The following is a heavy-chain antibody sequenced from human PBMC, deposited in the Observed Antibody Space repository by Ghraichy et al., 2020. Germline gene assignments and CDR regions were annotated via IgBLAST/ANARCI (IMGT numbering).Heavy chain of an antibody. V-gene: IGHV4-39*01. D-gene: IGHD1-7*01. CDR1: GGSISSSSYY. CDR3: ARHSIRYNWNFVHLNWFDP. CDR2: IYYSGST. Sequence: SETLSLTCTVSGGSISSSSYYWGWIRQPPGKGLEWIGSIYYSGSTYYNPSLKSRVTISVDTSKNQFSLKLSSVTAADTAVYYCARHSIRYNWNFVHLNWFDPWGQGTRVTVSS. J-gene: IGHJ5*02.